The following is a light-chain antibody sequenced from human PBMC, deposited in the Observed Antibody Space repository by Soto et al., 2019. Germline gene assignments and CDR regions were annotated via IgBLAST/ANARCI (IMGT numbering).Light chain of an antibody. CDR1: SSDVGSYNL. CDR3: CSYAGSSTFV. V-gene: IGLV2-23*03. Sequence: QSALTQPASVSGSPGQSITISCTGTSSDVGSYNLVSWYQQHPGKAPKLMIYEGTKRPSGVSNRFSGSKSGTTASLTISGLQAEDEADYYCCSYAGSSTFVFGGGTTLTVL. CDR2: EGT. J-gene: IGLJ2*01.